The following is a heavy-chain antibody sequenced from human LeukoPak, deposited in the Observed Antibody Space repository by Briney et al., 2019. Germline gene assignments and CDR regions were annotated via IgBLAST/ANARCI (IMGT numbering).Heavy chain of an antibody. CDR3: AKGGRYSSSLLDY. CDR1: GFTFSSYG. V-gene: IGHV3-30*02. Sequence: VQPGGSLRLSCAASGFTFSSYGMHWVRQAPGKGLEGVAFIRYGGSNKYYADSVKGRFTITRDNSKNTLYLQMNSLRAEDTAVYYCAKGGRYSSSLLDYWGQGTLVTVSS. D-gene: IGHD6-13*01. J-gene: IGHJ4*02. CDR2: IRYGGSNK.